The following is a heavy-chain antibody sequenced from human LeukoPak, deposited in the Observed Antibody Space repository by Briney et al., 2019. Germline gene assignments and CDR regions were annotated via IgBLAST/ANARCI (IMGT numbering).Heavy chain of an antibody. D-gene: IGHD4-11*01. CDR2: IKQDGSEK. CDR3: ASPYRSSRGAFDI. CDR1: EFRFSNYW. Sequence: GGSLRLSCAAFEFRFSNYWMTWVRQAPGKGLEWVADIKQDGSEKYYVDSVRGRFTISRQNAKNSLFLQMNSLRADDTAVYYCASPYRSSRGAFDIWGQGTMVTVSS. J-gene: IGHJ3*02. V-gene: IGHV3-7*03.